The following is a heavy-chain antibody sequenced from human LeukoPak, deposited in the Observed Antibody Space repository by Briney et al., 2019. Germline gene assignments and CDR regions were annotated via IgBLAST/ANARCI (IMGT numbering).Heavy chain of an antibody. D-gene: IGHD6-19*01. Sequence: TSETLSLTCTVSGGSISSYYWSWIRQPPGKGLEWIGYISHSGSANYNPSLKSRVTISVDTSKKQFSLRVNSVTAADTAVYYCARLATAGYLNYWGQGTLVAVSS. CDR2: ISHSGSA. J-gene: IGHJ4*02. V-gene: IGHV4-59*08. CDR3: ARLATAGYLNY. CDR1: GGSISSYY.